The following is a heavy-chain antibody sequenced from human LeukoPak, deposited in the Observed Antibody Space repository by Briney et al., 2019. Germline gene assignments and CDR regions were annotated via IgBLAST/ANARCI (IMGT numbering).Heavy chain of an antibody. Sequence: SETLSLTCTVSGGSISSSSYYWSWIRQPPGKGLEWIGYIYTSGSTNYNPSLKSRVTISVDTSKNQFSLKLSSVTAADTAVYYCARHVAQNYYYYMDVWGKGTTVTVSS. J-gene: IGHJ6*03. CDR3: ARHVAQNYYYYMDV. CDR2: IYTSGST. CDR1: GGSISSSSYY. D-gene: IGHD2-15*01. V-gene: IGHV4-61*05.